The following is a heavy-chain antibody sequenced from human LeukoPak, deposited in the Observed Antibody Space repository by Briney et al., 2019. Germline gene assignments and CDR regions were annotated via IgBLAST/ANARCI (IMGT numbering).Heavy chain of an antibody. V-gene: IGHV3-23*01. J-gene: IGHJ4*02. CDR1: GLTFSGSA. CDR2: ISGSGNST. CDR3: AKVLVLVSANRYYFDY. Sequence: GGSLRLSCAASGLTFSGSAMSWVRQAPGKGLEWVSLISGSGNSTYYADSVKGRFTISRDNSKNTLYLQMNSLRAEDTAVYYCAKVLVLVSANRYYFDYWGLGTLVTVSS. D-gene: IGHD2-15*01.